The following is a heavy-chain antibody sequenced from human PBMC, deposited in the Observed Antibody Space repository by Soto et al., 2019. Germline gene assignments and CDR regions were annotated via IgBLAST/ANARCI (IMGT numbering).Heavy chain of an antibody. CDR2: IGIAGDT. J-gene: IGHJ6*02. Sequence: DVQLVESGGTLVQPGGSLRLSCAASGFSFSDYDMHWVRQATGKGLEWVSGIGIAGDTYYSGSVKGRFTISRENAKNSLYLQMNSLWAGDTAVYYCARDRHGMDVWGQGTTVTVSS. CDR3: ARDRHGMDV. V-gene: IGHV3-13*01. CDR1: GFSFSDYD.